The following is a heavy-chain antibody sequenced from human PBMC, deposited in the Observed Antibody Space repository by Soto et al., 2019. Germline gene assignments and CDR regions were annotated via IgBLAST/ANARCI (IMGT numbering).Heavy chain of an antibody. D-gene: IGHD3-9*01. CDR1: GFIFSNYA. CDR3: AKNIYGTTWTPNLFDS. J-gene: IGHJ4*02. CDR2: SCGSGGNR. V-gene: IGHV3-23*01. Sequence: PVGSLRLSFAASGFIFSNYAISWVRHAPRKGLEWVSASCGSGGNRSYAVSGRGRFTISRDNSKNTLYLQMNRLRADYPAEYYCAKNIYGTTWTPNLFDSWGQGNLVTVSS.